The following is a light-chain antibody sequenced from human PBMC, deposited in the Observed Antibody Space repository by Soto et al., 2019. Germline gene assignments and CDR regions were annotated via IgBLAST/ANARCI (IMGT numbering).Light chain of an antibody. J-gene: IGLJ2*01. CDR3: VMYVGGGILL. Sequence: QAVVTQEPSFSVSPGGTVTLTCGLSSGSVSSGKYPSWYQQPPGQAPRTLIYNTDTRSSGVPDRFSGSILGNKAALTITGAQADDECDYYCVMYVGGGILLFGGGTKVTV. CDR1: SGSVSSGKY. CDR2: NTD. V-gene: IGLV8-61*01.